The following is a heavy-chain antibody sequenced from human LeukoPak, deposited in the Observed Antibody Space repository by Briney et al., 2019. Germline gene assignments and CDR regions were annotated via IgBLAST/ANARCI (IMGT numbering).Heavy chain of an antibody. Sequence: PSETLSLTCTVSGGSISSYYWSWIRQPAGKGLEWIGRIYTSGSTNYNPSLKSRVTMSVDTSKNQFPLKLSSVTAADTAVYYCARDANPLVYYSSTSCYKYYYYYMDVWGKGTTVTVSS. D-gene: IGHD2-2*02. CDR2: IYTSGST. CDR1: GGSISSYY. V-gene: IGHV4-4*07. CDR3: ARDANPLVYYSSTSCYKYYYYYMDV. J-gene: IGHJ6*03.